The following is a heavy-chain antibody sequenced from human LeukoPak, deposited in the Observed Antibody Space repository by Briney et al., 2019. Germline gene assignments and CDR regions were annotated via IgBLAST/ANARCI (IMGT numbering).Heavy chain of an antibody. CDR1: GGSISSYY. CDR3: ARSSYGAGSKPYWVDY. V-gene: IGHV4-59*05. D-gene: IGHD3-10*01. CDR2: YSGST. Sequence: SETLSLTCTVSGGSISSYYWSWIRQPPEKGLEYIGSYSGSTYYNPSLKSRVTISVDTSKKQFSLKLSSVTAADTAVYYCARSSYGAGSKPYWVDYWGQGTLVTVSP. J-gene: IGHJ4*02.